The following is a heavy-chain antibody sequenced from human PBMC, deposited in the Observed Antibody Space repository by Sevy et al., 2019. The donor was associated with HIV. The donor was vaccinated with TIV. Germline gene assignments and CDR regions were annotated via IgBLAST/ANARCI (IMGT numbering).Heavy chain of an antibody. CDR2: VYYSGDT. CDR3: ARTLYYYESSGYYSFDY. V-gene: IGHV4-39*01. D-gene: IGHD3-22*01. Sequence: SDTLSLTCSVSGGSVSSSSYYWGWIRQPPGQGLEWIGSVYYSGDTHYNPSLKSRVTVSVDTSRNQFSLRLTSVTAADTAVYSCARTLYYYESSGYYSFDYWGQGILVTVSS. J-gene: IGHJ4*02. CDR1: GGSVSSSSYY.